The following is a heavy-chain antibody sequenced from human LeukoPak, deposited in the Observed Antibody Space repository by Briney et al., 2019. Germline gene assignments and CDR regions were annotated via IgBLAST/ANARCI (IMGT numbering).Heavy chain of an antibody. D-gene: IGHD3-22*01. J-gene: IGHJ5*02. V-gene: IGHV1-69*05. CDR3: ARVRPGYYYDSSGYYHRWFDP. CDR1: EGTFSSYA. CDR2: IIPIFGTA. Sequence: SVKVSCKASEGTFSSYAISWVRQAPGQGLEWMGGIIPIFGTANYAQKFQGRVTITTDESTSTAYMELSSLRSEDTAVYYCARVRPGYYYDSSGYYHRWFDPWGQGTLVTVSS.